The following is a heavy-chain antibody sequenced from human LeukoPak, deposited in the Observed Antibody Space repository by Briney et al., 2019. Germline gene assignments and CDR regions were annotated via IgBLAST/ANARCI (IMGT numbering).Heavy chain of an antibody. Sequence: GRTLRLSCAASGFTFSRYGMHWVRQAPAKGLYWVAVIWYDGSNRQYADSVKGRFTISRDNSKNTLYLQMNSLRVEDTAVYYCARDFGFSPSSGYSFDYWGQGTLVTVSS. CDR3: ARDFGFSPSSGYSFDY. V-gene: IGHV3-33*01. D-gene: IGHD3-22*01. CDR1: GFTFSRYG. J-gene: IGHJ4*02. CDR2: IWYDGSNR.